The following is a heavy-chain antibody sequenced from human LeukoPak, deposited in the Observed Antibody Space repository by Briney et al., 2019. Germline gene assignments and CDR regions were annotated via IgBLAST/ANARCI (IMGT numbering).Heavy chain of an antibody. CDR1: GFVFTIYT. Sequence: GGSLRLSCSASGFVFTIYTMYWVRQAPGKGPEYVSTISGSGNGFSIYYADSEKGRFTISRDNSKNTLYLQMNSLRAEDTAVYYCATLPLKYYDFWSGYSDYWGQGTLVTVSS. CDR3: ATLPLKYYDFWSGYSDY. J-gene: IGHJ4*02. CDR2: ISGSGNGFSI. D-gene: IGHD3-3*01. V-gene: IGHV3-64*04.